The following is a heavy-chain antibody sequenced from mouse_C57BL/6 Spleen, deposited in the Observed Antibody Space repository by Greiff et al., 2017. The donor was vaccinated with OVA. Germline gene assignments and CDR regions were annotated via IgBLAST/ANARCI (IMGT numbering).Heavy chain of an antibody. J-gene: IGHJ1*03. CDR1: GFNIKDYY. Sequence: VQLKQSGAELVRPGASVKLSCTASGFNIKDYYMHWVKQRPEQGLEWIGRIDPEDGDTEYAPKFQGKATMTADTSSNTAYLQLSSLTSEDTAVYYCTTAYYSNYGRYFDVWGTGTTVTVSS. D-gene: IGHD2-5*01. CDR3: TTAYYSNYGRYFDV. V-gene: IGHV14-1*01. CDR2: IDPEDGDT.